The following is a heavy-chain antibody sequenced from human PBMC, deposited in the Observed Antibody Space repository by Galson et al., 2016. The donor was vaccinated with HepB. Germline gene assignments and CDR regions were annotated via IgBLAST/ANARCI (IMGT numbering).Heavy chain of an antibody. J-gene: IGHJ3*01. CDR2: VSRSGDSM. CDR3: ARDLPDDSVEYFDVFDL. V-gene: IGHV3-48*03. Sequence: SLRLSCAASGFTFTTYWMSWVRQAPGKGLEWVSYVSRSGDSMLYADSVRGRFTISRDNVKESLYLQMTNLRPEETAVYYCARDLPDDSVEYFDVFDLWGQGTLVTVS. D-gene: IGHD4-17*01. CDR1: GFTFTTYW.